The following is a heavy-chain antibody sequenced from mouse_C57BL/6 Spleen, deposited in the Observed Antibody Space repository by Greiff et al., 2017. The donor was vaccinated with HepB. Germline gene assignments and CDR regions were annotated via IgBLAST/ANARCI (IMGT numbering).Heavy chain of an antibody. J-gene: IGHJ2*01. D-gene: IGHD2-3*01. CDR1: GYTFTDYE. Sequence: VKLVESGAELVRPGASVTLSCKASGYTFTDYEMHWVKQTPVHGLEWIGAIDPETGGTAYNQKFKGKAILTADKSSSTAYMELRSLTSEDSAVYYCTRDGYYDYWGQGTTLTVSS. CDR2: IDPETGGT. CDR3: TRDGYYDY. V-gene: IGHV1-15*01.